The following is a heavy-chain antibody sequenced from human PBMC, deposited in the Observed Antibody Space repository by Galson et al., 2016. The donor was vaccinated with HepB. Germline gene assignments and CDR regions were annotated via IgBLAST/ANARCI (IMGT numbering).Heavy chain of an antibody. CDR2: ISYDASKK. CDR3: AKSPLMFFGELLGYFQH. V-gene: IGHV3-30*18. CDR1: GFTFGSYG. J-gene: IGHJ1*01. Sequence: SLRLSCAASGFTFGSYGMPWVRQAPGKGLEWVAVISYDASKKHYADSVKGRFTISRDKSKNTLYLQMNSLRAEDTAVYYCAKSPLMFFGELLGYFQHWGQGTLVTVSS. D-gene: IGHD3-10*01.